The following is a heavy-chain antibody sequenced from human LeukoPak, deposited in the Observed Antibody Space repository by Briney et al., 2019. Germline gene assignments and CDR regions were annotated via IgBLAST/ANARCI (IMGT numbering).Heavy chain of an antibody. Sequence: SETLSLTCTVSGGSISSYYWSWIRQPPGKGLEWIGYIYYSGSTYYNPSLKSRVTISVDTSKNQFSLKLSSVTAADTAVYYCARVAPWDSSGYVDYWGQGTLVTVSS. J-gene: IGHJ4*02. CDR1: GGSISSYY. CDR3: ARVAPWDSSGYVDY. D-gene: IGHD3-22*01. CDR2: IYYSGST. V-gene: IGHV4-59*12.